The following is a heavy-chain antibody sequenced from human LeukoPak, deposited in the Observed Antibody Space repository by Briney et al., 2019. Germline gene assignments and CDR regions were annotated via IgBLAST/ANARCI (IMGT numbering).Heavy chain of an antibody. J-gene: IGHJ6*03. CDR3: ARDPYSGTYSDYYYYYMDV. D-gene: IGHD1-26*01. Sequence: GGSLRLSCAASAFSFSDYNMNWVRQAPGKGLEWVSSITSTGSYIYYADSVKGRFTISRDNAKNSLFLQSNSLRAEDTAVYYCARDPYSGTYSDYYYYYMDVWGKGTTVTVSS. CDR2: ITSTGSYI. V-gene: IGHV3-21*01. CDR1: AFSFSDYN.